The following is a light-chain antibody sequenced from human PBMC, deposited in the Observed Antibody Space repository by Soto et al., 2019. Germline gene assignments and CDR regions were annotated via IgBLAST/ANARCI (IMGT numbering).Light chain of an antibody. CDR3: QQYSDWPPT. CDR2: AAS. Sequence: ETVMTQSPATLSVSPGERATLSCRASQSVSRKLVWYQQKPGQAPRLLMNAASTRAAGIPTRFRGSGSGTEFTLTIASLQSEDLGVYSCQQYSDWPPTFGQGTKVDIK. CDR1: QSVSRK. V-gene: IGKV3-15*01. J-gene: IGKJ1*01.